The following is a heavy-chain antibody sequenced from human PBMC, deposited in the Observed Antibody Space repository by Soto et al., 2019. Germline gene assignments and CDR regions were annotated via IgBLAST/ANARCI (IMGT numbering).Heavy chain of an antibody. V-gene: IGHV1-2*02. CDR3: ARGGGVVVAGSAAFDM. J-gene: IGHJ3*02. Sequence: QLHLVQSGAVVKKPGASVTVSCSASGYPVTAYYMHWVRQSPGRGLEWMGGINPATGAAKYKQTFEGRVTRSRDTSTSTVFRELRGLASEDTAVFSCARGGGVVVAGSAAFDMWGQGTLVTVSS. D-gene: IGHD2-15*01. CDR2: INPATGAA. CDR1: GYPVTAYY.